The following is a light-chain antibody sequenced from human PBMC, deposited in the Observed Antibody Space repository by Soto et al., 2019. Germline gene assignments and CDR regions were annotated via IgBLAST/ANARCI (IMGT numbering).Light chain of an antibody. CDR2: GAS. J-gene: IGKJ1*01. V-gene: IGKV3-15*01. Sequence: EIVMTQSPATLSVSPGERATLSCRASQSVSSNLAWYQQKPGQAPRLLIYGASTRANGIPARFSGSGSGTEYTLTISGLQSEDFAVYFCQQYNNWPFPSWTFGQGTKVEIK. CDR3: QQYNNWPFPSWT. CDR1: QSVSSN.